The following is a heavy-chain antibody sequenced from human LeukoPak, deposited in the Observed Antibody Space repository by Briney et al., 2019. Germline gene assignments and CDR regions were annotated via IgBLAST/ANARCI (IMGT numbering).Heavy chain of an antibody. V-gene: IGHV3-23*01. CDR3: AKELWETLLLFDY. CDR1: GFSFRAYA. J-gene: IGHJ4*02. D-gene: IGHD1-26*01. CDR2: ISDSGGPT. Sequence: GGSLRLSCAASGFSFRAYAMSWVRQAPGKGLEWVSGISDSGGPTYYAESVKGRFTISRDNSKNTLYLQMNSLRAEDTAVYYCAKELWETLLLFDYWGQGTLVTVSS.